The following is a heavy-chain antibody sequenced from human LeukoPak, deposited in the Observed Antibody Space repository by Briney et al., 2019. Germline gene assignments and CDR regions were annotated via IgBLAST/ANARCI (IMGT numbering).Heavy chain of an antibody. CDR2: IWYDGSKK. CDR3: ASVYDSSGFPVDY. Sequence: PGGSLRLSCAASGLTFSSYGMHWVRQAPGKGLEWVAVIWYDGSKKYYLDSVKGRFTISRDNSQNMLYLQMNSLRVEDTAVYYCASVYDSSGFPVDYWGQGTLVTVSS. V-gene: IGHV3-33*01. CDR1: GLTFSSYG. D-gene: IGHD3-22*01. J-gene: IGHJ4*02.